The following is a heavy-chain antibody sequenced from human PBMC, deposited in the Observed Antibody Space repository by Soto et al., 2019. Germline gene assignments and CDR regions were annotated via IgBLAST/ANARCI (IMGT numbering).Heavy chain of an antibody. V-gene: IGHV4-30-2*01. CDR3: ARGVAGPLHWFDP. Sequence: PSETLSLTCAVSGGSISSGGYSWSWIRQPPGKGLEWIGYIYHSGSTYYNPSLKSRVTISADRSKNQFSLKLSSVTAADTAVYYCARGVAGPLHWFDPWGQGTLVTVSS. CDR2: IYHSGST. J-gene: IGHJ5*02. D-gene: IGHD6-19*01. CDR1: GGSISSGGYS.